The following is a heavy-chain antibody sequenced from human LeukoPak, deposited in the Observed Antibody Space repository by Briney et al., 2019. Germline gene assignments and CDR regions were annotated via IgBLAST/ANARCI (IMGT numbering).Heavy chain of an antibody. Sequence: GGSLRLSCAASGFTFTNYDMHWVRQATGKGLEWVSAIGTAGDRYCAGSVKGRFTISREDAKDSLYLQMNNLRAGDAAVYYCARVRAAVGINWYFDLWGRGTLVTVSS. J-gene: IGHJ2*01. CDR3: ARVRAAVGINWYFDL. CDR2: IGTAGDR. V-gene: IGHV3-13*04. CDR1: GFTFTNYD. D-gene: IGHD6-13*01.